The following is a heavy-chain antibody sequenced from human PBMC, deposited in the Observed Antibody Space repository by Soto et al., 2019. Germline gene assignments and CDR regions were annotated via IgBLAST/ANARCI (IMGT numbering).Heavy chain of an antibody. V-gene: IGHV3-23*01. CDR1: GFTFSSYA. J-gene: IGHJ4*02. CDR2: ISGSGGST. Sequence: PGGSLRLSCAASGFTFSSYAMSWVRQAPGKGLELVSAISGSGGSTYYADSVKGRFTISRDNSKNTLYLQMNSLRAEDTAVYYCAKDLHWNDVYFDYWGQGTLVTVSS. D-gene: IGHD1-1*01. CDR3: AKDLHWNDVYFDY.